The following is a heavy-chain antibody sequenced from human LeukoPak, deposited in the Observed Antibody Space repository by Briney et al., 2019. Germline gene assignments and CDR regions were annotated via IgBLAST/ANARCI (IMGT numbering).Heavy chain of an antibody. V-gene: IGHV3-23*01. CDR3: AKDDSLLRFLEWLF. D-gene: IGHD3-3*01. CDR2: ISGSGGST. CDR1: GFTFSSYA. Sequence: GGSLRLSCAASGFTFSSYAMSWVRQAPGKGLEWVSAISGSGGSTYYADSVKGRFTISRDNSKNTLYLQMNSLRAEDTAVYYCAKDDSLLRFLEWLFWGQGTLVTVSS. J-gene: IGHJ4*02.